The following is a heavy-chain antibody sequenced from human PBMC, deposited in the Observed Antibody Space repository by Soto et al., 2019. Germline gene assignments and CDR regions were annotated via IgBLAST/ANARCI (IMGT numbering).Heavy chain of an antibody. CDR2: ISGSGGST. CDR3: AKGITIFGVVFCMDV. Sequence: PGGSLRLSCAASGFTFSSYAMSWVRQAPGKGPEWVSAISGSGGSTYYADSVKGRFTISRDNSKNTLYLQMNSLRAEDTAVYYCAKGITIFGVVFCMDVWGQGTTVTVSS. J-gene: IGHJ6*02. D-gene: IGHD3-3*01. V-gene: IGHV3-23*01. CDR1: GFTFSSYA.